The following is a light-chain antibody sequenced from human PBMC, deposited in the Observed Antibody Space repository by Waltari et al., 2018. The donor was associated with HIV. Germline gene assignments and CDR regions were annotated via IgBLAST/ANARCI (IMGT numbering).Light chain of an antibody. Sequence: QSALTQPPSASGSPGQSVTISCTGTSSDVCRYNYVSWYQQRPGKAPKLLIYEVSKRPSGVPDRFSGSKSGNTASLTVSGLQAEDEADYYCSSYVPNKFMVFGGGTKLTVL. V-gene: IGLV2-8*01. CDR2: EVS. CDR1: SSDVCRYNY. CDR3: SSYVPNKFMV. J-gene: IGLJ3*02.